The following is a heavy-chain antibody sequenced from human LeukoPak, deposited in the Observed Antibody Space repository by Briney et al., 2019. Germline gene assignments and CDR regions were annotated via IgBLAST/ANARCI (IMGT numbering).Heavy chain of an antibody. CDR1: GFTFSSYA. CDR3: AREATNHPYYDFWSGPDY. J-gene: IGHJ4*02. CDR2: IKQDGSEK. D-gene: IGHD3-3*01. Sequence: GGSLRLSCAASGFTFSSYAMGWVRQAPGKGLEWVANIKQDGSEKYYVDSVKGRFTISRDNAKNSLYLQMNSLRAEDTAVYYCAREATNHPYYDFWSGPDYWGQGTLVTVSS. V-gene: IGHV3-7*01.